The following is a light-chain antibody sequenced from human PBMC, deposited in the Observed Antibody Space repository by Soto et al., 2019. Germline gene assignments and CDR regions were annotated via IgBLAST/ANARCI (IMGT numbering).Light chain of an antibody. CDR2: LAS. CDR1: QSITTY. J-gene: IGKJ2*01. V-gene: IGKV1-39*01. Sequence: DIQMTQSPSSLSASVGDRVTITCRASQSITTYLNWYQQKPGKAPKLLIYLASSLQSGVPSRFSGGGFGTDFTLTIYSLQAEDSATYYCQQSYNTPPDTFGQGTKLEIK. CDR3: QQSYNTPPDT.